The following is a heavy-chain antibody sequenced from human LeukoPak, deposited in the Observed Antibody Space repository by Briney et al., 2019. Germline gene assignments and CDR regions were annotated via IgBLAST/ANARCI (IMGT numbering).Heavy chain of an antibody. CDR3: ARVGLYCSGGSCYSDYNWFDP. J-gene: IGHJ5*02. V-gene: IGHV4-4*07. D-gene: IGHD2-15*01. Sequence: SETLSLTCTVSSGSISPYYWSWIRQPAGKGLEWIGRIYTSGSTNYNPSLKSRVSISVDTSKNQFSLKLSSVTAADTAVYYCARVGLYCSGGSCYSDYNWFDPWGQGTLVTVSS. CDR2: IYTSGST. CDR1: SGSISPYY.